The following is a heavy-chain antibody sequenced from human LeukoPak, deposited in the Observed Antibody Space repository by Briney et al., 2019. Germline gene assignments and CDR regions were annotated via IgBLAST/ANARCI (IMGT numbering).Heavy chain of an antibody. CDR3: AKDTRNYGDYFGAFDY. D-gene: IGHD4-17*01. CDR1: GFTFDDYA. V-gene: IGHV3-43D*03. J-gene: IGHJ4*02. Sequence: PGGSLRLSCAASGFTFDDYAMHWVRQAPGKGLEWVSLISWDGGSTYYADSVKGRFTISRDNSKNSLYLQMNSLRAEDTALYYCAKDTRNYGDYFGAFDYWGQGTLVTVSS. CDR2: ISWDGGST.